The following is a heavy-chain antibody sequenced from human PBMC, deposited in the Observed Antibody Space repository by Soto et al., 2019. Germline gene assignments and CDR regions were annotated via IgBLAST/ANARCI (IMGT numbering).Heavy chain of an antibody. Sequence: AVVPLSLCCGASGCNFSSHWVRWFRQAPGKGLEWVANIKQDGSEENYVDSVKGRFTISRDNAKNALYLQMNSLRVEDTAVYYCAREIAARLWGKGTTVTGSS. CDR2: IKQDGSEE. J-gene: IGHJ6*04. D-gene: IGHD6-6*01. CDR3: AREIAARL. V-gene: IGHV3-7*01. CDR1: GCNFSSHW.